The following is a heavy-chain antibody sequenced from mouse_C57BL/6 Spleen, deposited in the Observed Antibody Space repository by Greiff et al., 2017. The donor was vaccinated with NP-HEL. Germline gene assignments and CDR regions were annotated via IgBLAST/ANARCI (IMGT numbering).Heavy chain of an antibody. CDR3: ARWDYGSYFDV. Sequence: QVQLKQSGPELVKPGASVKISCKASGYAFSSSWMNWVKQRPGKGLEWIGRIYPGDGDTNYNGKFKGKATLTADKSSSTAYMQLSSLTSEDSAVYVCARWDYGSYFDVWGTGTTVTVSS. D-gene: IGHD1-1*01. CDR2: IYPGDGDT. CDR1: GYAFSSSW. J-gene: IGHJ1*03. V-gene: IGHV1-82*01.